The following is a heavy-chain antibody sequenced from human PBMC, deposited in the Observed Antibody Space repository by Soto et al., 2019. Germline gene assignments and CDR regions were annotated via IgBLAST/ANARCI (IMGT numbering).Heavy chain of an antibody. J-gene: IGHJ4*02. Sequence: GGSLRLSCAASGFTFDDYAMHWVRQAPGKGLEWVSGISWNSGSIGYADSVKGRFTISRDNAKNSLYLQMNSLRAEDTALYYCAKVNMVRGVITFDYWGQGTLVTVSS. CDR1: GFTFDDYA. V-gene: IGHV3-9*01. CDR3: AKVNMVRGVITFDY. CDR2: ISWNSGSI. D-gene: IGHD3-10*01.